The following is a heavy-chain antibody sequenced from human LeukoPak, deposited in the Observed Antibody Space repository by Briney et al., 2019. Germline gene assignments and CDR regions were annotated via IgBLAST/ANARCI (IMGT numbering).Heavy chain of an antibody. D-gene: IGHD2-2*01. J-gene: IGHJ6*02. CDR1: GGSFSGYY. V-gene: IGHV4-34*01. Sequence: SETLSLTCAVYGGSFSGYYWSWNRQPPGKGLEWIGEINHSGSTNYNPSLKSRVTISVDTSKNQFSLKLSSVTAADTAVYYCARDQPYQLFLPYYYYYGMDVWGQGTTVTVSS. CDR3: ARDQPYQLFLPYYYYYGMDV. CDR2: INHSGST.